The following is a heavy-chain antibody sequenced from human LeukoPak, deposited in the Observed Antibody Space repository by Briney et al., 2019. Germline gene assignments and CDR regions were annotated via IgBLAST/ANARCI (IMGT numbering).Heavy chain of an antibody. CDR1: GFTFSSYS. J-gene: IGHJ4*02. D-gene: IGHD1-14*01. Sequence: GGSLRLSCAAPGFTFSSYSMNWVRQAPGKGLEWVSSISSSSSYIYYADSVKGRFTISRDNAKNALYLQMNSLRAEDTAVYYCASGIFHYFDYWGQGTLVTVSS. CDR2: ISSSSSYI. V-gene: IGHV3-21*01. CDR3: ASGIFHYFDY.